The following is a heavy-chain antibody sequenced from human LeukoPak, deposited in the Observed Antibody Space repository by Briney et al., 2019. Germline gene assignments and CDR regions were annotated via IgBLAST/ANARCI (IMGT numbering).Heavy chain of an antibody. CDR3: ARVPAAPGWFDP. Sequence: ASVKVSCKASGGTFSSYAISWVRQAPGQGLEWMGGIIPIFGTANYAQKFQGRVTITTDESTSTAYMELSSLRSEDTAVYYCARVPAAPGWFDPWGQGTLVTVSS. D-gene: IGHD2-2*01. CDR2: IIPIFGTA. CDR1: GGTFSSYA. J-gene: IGHJ5*02. V-gene: IGHV1-69*05.